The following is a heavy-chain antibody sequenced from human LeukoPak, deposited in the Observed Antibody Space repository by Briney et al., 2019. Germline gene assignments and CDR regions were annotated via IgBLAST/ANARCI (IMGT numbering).Heavy chain of an antibody. D-gene: IGHD2/OR15-2a*01. CDR3: VKAVGLGATLPIDS. V-gene: IGHV3-43*02. Sequence: GGSLRLSCAGSGFTFDDYAMDWVRQAPGKGLEWVSLISGDGGSTYYADSVKGRFTISRDNSKNSLYLQMNSLRTEDTALYYCVKAVGLGATLPIDSWGQGTLVTVSS. J-gene: IGHJ4*02. CDR1: GFTFDDYA. CDR2: ISGDGGST.